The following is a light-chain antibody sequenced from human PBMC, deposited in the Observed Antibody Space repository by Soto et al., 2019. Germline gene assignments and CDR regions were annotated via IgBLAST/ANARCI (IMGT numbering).Light chain of an antibody. J-gene: IGKJ1*01. CDR1: QSVSSNY. CDR3: QQFGSSPPSWT. CDR2: GAS. V-gene: IGKV3-20*01. Sequence: ETVLTQSPGTLSLSPGERATLSCRASQSVSSNYLAWYQQKPWQAPRLHIYGASTRATGIPDRFSGSGSGTDFTLTISRLEPEDFAVYYCQQFGSSPPSWTFGQGTKVEI.